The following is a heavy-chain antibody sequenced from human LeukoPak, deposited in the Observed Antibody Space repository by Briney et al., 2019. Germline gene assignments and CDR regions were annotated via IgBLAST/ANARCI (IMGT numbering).Heavy chain of an antibody. CDR1: GGSFSGYY. J-gene: IGHJ6*04. D-gene: IGHD3-10*01. CDR3: ARGQVVRGVPKLNYGMDV. Sequence: SETLSLACAVYGGSFSGYYWSWIRQPPGKGLEWIGEINHSGSTNYNPSLKSRVTISVDTSKNQFSLKLSSVTAADTAVYCCARGQVVRGVPKLNYGMDVWGKGTTVTVSS. V-gene: IGHV4-34*01. CDR2: INHSGST.